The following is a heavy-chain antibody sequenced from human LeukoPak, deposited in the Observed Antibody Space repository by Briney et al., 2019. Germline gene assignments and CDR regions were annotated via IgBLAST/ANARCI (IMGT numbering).Heavy chain of an antibody. V-gene: IGHV3-33*08. CDR2: IWYDGSNK. Sequence: GGSLRLSCAASGFTFSSYGMHWVRQAPGKGPEWVAVIWYDGSNKYYADSVKGRFTISRDNSKNTLYLQMNSLRAEDTAVYYCAGDLGTSSGSYWGQGTLVTVSS. CDR3: AGDLGTSSGSY. J-gene: IGHJ4*02. CDR1: GFTFSSYG. D-gene: IGHD3-22*01.